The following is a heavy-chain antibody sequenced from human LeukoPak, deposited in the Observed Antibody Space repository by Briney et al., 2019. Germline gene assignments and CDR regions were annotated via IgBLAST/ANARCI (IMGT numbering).Heavy chain of an antibody. CDR2: ISNSDNNL. CDR1: GGSISSYY. D-gene: IGHD3-10*01. Sequence: PSETLSLTCTVSGGSISSYYWSWIRQPPGKGLEWVSHISNSDNNLYYADSVKGRFTISRDNAKNSLYLQMNSLRAEDTAVYYCARGASGIGGIRFDPWGQGTLVTVSS. CDR3: ARGASGIGGIRFDP. J-gene: IGHJ5*02. V-gene: IGHV3-11*04.